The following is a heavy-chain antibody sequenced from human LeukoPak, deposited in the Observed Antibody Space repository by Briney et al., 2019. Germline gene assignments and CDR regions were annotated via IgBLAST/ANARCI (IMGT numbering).Heavy chain of an antibody. V-gene: IGHV3-48*03. Sequence: GGSLRLSCAASGFTFSSYEMNWVRQAPGKGLEWVSYISSSGSTIYYADSVKGRFTISRDNAKNSLYLQMNSLRAEDTAVYYCAELGITIIGGVWGKGTTVTVSS. CDR1: GFTFSSYE. CDR2: ISSSGSTI. D-gene: IGHD3-10*02. J-gene: IGHJ6*04. CDR3: AELGITIIGGV.